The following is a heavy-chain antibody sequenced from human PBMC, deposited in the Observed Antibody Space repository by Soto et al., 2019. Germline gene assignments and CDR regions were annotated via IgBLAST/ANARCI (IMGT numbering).Heavy chain of an antibody. V-gene: IGHV1-69*13. CDR2: IIPIFGTA. CDR1: GGTFSSHA. J-gene: IGHJ4*02. Sequence: SVKVSCKASGGTFSSHAISWVRQAPGQGLEWMGGIIPIFGTANYAQKFQGRVTITADESTSTAYMELSSLRSEDTAVYYCARMQTKLNPYYFDYWGQGTLVTVSS. CDR3: ARMQTKLNPYYFDY.